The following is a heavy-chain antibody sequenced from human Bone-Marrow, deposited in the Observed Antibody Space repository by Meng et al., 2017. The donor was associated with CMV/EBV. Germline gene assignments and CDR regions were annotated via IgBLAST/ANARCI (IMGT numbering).Heavy chain of an antibody. J-gene: IGHJ4*02. Sequence: SETLSLTCAVYGGSFSGYYWSWIRQPPGKGLEWIGEINHSGSTNYNPSLKSRVTISVDTSQNLFSLRLRSVTTADTAVYYCARGEVTTLGYWGQGTLVTVSS. CDR2: INHSGST. CDR1: GGSFSGYY. CDR3: ARGEVTTLGY. V-gene: IGHV4-34*01. D-gene: IGHD4-11*01.